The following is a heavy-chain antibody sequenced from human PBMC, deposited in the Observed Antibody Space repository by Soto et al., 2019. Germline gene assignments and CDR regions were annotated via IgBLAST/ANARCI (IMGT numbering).Heavy chain of an antibody. CDR2: IYYSGST. CDR3: ARETRMSYSSSSRYYFDY. J-gene: IGHJ4*02. V-gene: IGHV4-31*03. CDR1: GGSISSGGYY. Sequence: SETLSLTCTVSGGSISSGGYYWSWIRQHPGKGLEWIGYIYYSGSTYYNPSLKSRVTISVDTSKNQFSLKLSSVTAADTAVYYCARETRMSYSSSSRYYFDYWGQGTLVTVSS. D-gene: IGHD6-13*01.